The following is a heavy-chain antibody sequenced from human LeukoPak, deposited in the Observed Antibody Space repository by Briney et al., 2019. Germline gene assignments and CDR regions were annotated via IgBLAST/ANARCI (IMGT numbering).Heavy chain of an antibody. Sequence: SETLSLTCAVYGGSFSGYSWSWVRQPPGKGLEWIGDITHSGTTNYNAFLESRVTISVDTSKNQFSMKVTSVTAADTAVYYCARGPQVSGVIYGMDFWGKGPTLTVSS. CDR3: ARGPQVSGVIYGMDF. CDR2: ITHSGTT. D-gene: IGHD3-10*01. CDR1: GGSFSGYS. J-gene: IGHJ6*04. V-gene: IGHV4-34*01.